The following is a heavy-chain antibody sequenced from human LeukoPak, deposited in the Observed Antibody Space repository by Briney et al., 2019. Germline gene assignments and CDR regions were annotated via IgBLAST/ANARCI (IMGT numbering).Heavy chain of an antibody. CDR1: GFTFSSCS. J-gene: IGHJ6*03. D-gene: IGHD3-22*01. Sequence: GSLRLSCAASGFTFSSCSMNWVRQAPGQGLEWVSFISSGSDTIYYADSVKGRFTISRDNAKNSLSLQMNSLSAEDTAVYFCARTYDHTGSHYYYYMDVWGKGTTVTVSS. V-gene: IGHV3-48*01. CDR3: ARTYDHTGSHYYYYMDV. CDR2: ISSGSDTI.